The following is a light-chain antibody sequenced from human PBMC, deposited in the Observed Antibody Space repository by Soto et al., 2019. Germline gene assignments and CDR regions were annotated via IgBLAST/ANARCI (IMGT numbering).Light chain of an antibody. CDR1: QSVSSSH. CDR3: QQYGSSPIT. CDR2: DAS. J-gene: IGKJ5*01. V-gene: IGKV3-20*01. Sequence: EVVLTQSPGTLSLSPGDRGTLSCRASQSVSSSHLAWYQQKPGQAPRLLIYDASSRATGIPDRFSGSGSGTDFTLTINRLEPEDFAVYHCQQYGSSPITFAQGTRLEIK.